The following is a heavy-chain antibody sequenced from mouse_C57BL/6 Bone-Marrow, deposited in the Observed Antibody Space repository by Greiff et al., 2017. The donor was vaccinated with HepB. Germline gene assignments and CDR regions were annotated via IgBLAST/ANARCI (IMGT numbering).Heavy chain of an antibody. J-gene: IGHJ3*01. V-gene: IGHV1-59*01. D-gene: IGHD1-1*01. CDR1: GYTFTSYW. CDR2: IDPSDSYT. Sequence: VQLQQPGAELVRPGTSVKLSCKASGYTFTSYWMHWVKQRPGQGLEWIGVIDPSDSYTNYNQKFKGKATMTVDTSSSTAYMQLSSLPSEDSAVYYCAPYDYGSSWSQGTLVTVSA. CDR3: APYDYGSS.